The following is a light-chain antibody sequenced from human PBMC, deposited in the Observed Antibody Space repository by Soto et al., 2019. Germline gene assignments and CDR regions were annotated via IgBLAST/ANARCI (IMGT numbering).Light chain of an antibody. CDR2: DVS. V-gene: IGLV2-14*01. CDR1: SSDVGGYNY. Sequence: QSAVTQPASVSGSPGQSITISCTGSSSDVGGYNYVSWYQQHPGKAPKLMIYDVSNRPSGVSNRFSGSKSGNTASLTISGLQAEDEADYYCSSYTSSSTRVFGTGTKLTVL. J-gene: IGLJ1*01. CDR3: SSYTSSSTRV.